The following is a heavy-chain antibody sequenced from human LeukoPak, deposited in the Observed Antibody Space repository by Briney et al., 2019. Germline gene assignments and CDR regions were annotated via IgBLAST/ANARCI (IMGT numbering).Heavy chain of an antibody. Sequence: GGSLRLSCAASGFTFSSYEMNWVRQAPGKGLEWVSYISSSGSTIYYADSVKGRFTISRDNAKNSLYLQMNSLRAEDTAVYYCARVVVPAAPPFYYYYMDVWGKGTTVTVSS. CDR1: GFTFSSYE. D-gene: IGHD2-2*01. CDR3: ARVVVPAAPPFYYYYMDV. J-gene: IGHJ6*03. CDR2: ISSSGSTI. V-gene: IGHV3-48*03.